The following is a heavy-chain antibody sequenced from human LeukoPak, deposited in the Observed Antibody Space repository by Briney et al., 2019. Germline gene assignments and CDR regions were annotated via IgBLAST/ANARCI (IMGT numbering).Heavy chain of an antibody. V-gene: IGHV3-23*01. J-gene: IGHJ4*02. CDR2: ISGSGGST. CDR3: AKLSDSSGSLDY. D-gene: IGHD3-22*01. Sequence: GGSLRLSCAASGFTFSSYAMSWVRRAPGKGLEWVSTISGSGGSTYYADSVKGRFTISRDNSKITLYLQMNSLRAEDTAVYYCAKLSDSSGSLDYWGQGTLVTVSS. CDR1: GFTFSSYA.